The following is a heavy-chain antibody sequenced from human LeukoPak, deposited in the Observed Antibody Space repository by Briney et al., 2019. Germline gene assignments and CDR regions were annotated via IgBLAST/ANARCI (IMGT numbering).Heavy chain of an antibody. J-gene: IGHJ4*02. Sequence: GGSLRLSCAASGFTFSSYAMSWVRQAPGKWLEWVSAISGSGGSTYYADSVKGRFTISRDNSKNTLYLQMNSLTAEDTAVYYCAKEQQQLVRGSFDYWGQGTLVTVSS. CDR2: ISGSGGST. CDR1: GFTFSSYA. V-gene: IGHV3-23*01. D-gene: IGHD6-13*01. CDR3: AKEQQQLVRGSFDY.